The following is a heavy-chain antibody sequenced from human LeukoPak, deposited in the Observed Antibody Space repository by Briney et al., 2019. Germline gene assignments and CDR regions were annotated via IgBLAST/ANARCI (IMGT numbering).Heavy chain of an antibody. J-gene: IGHJ4*02. CDR3: ARVVYGDSSKDFGY. V-gene: IGHV4-34*01. D-gene: IGHD4-17*01. CDR1: GESFSDYY. Sequence: PSETLSLTCAVYGESFSDYYWSWIRQPPGRGLEWIGEVNHGGTTNYNPSLKSRVIISADTSKNQFSLKLNSVTAADTAVYYCARVVYGDSSKDFGYWGQGTLVTVSS. CDR2: VNHGGTT.